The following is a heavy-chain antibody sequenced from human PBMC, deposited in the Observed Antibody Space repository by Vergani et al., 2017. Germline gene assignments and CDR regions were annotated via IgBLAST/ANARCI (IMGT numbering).Heavy chain of an antibody. CDR1: GFSIDNGYY. Sequence: QVQLQESGPGLVKPSETLSLTCAVSGFSIDNGYYWDWVRPPPGKGLEWIGSIYRTGRTHFNPSLKSRVTISVDTSNNHFSLRLNSLTAADTAVYYCARRSGIVYDIFSGTQYFFDFWGQGTRVTVSS. J-gene: IGHJ4*02. D-gene: IGHD3-9*01. CDR3: ARRSGIVYDIFSGTQYFFDF. CDR2: IYRTGRT. V-gene: IGHV4-38-2*01.